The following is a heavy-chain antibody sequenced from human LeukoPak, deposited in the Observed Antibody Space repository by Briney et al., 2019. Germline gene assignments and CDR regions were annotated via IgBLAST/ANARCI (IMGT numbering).Heavy chain of an antibody. J-gene: IGHJ3*01. CDR2: MNPNSGGT. D-gene: IGHD3-22*01. V-gene: IGHV1-2*02. Sequence: ASVKVSCKASGYTFSDYYLHWVRQAPGQGLEWMGWMNPNSGGTNYAQKFQGRITMTGDTSTAYLELSRLRSDDTAVYYCARDLGSTIIVGGDAFDLWGQGTVVTVSS. CDR1: GYTFSDYY. CDR3: ARDLGSTIIVGGDAFDL.